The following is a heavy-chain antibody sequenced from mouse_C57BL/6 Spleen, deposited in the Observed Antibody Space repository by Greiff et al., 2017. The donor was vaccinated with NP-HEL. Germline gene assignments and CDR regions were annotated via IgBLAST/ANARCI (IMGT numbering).Heavy chain of an antibody. CDR3: ARGSYYGSSTGFAY. CDR1: GYTFTSYW. D-gene: IGHD1-1*01. V-gene: IGHV1-55*01. J-gene: IGHJ3*01. Sequence: QVQLKQSGAELVKPGASVKMSCKASGYTFTSYWITWVKQRPGQGLEWIGDIYPGSGSTNYNEKFKSKATLTVDTSSSTAYMQLSSLTSEDSAVYYGARGSYYGSSTGFAYWGQGTLVTVSA. CDR2: IYPGSGST.